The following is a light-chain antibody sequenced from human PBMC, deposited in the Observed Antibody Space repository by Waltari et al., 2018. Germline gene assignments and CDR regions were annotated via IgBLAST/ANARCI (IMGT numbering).Light chain of an antibody. CDR1: TGDIRGYKY. Sequence: QSALTQPRSVSGSPGQSVTISCTETTGDIRGYKYVSWYQQYPGKDPKLIIFDVSHRPSGGPNRFHGSKSGNTASLTISGLQAEDEADYYCSSQTGGYIFDVLFGGGTELTVL. CDR3: SSQTGGYIFDVL. V-gene: IGLV2-11*01. CDR2: DVS. J-gene: IGLJ2*01.